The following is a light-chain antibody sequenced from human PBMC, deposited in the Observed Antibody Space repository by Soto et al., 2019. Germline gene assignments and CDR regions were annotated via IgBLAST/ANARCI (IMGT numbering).Light chain of an antibody. CDR2: GAS. V-gene: IGKV3-20*01. CDR1: QSVSSSY. Sequence: EIVLTQSPGTLSLSPGERATLSCRASQSVSSSYLAWYQQKPGQAPRPLIYGASSRAIGIPDRFSGSGSGTAFTLTISRLEPEDFAVYYGQQYGSSPWTVGQGTKVEIK. J-gene: IGKJ1*01. CDR3: QQYGSSPWT.